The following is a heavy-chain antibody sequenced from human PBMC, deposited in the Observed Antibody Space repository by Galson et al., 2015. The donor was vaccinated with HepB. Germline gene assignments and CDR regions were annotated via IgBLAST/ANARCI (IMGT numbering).Heavy chain of an antibody. Sequence: SLRLSCAASGFTFSSYAMHWVRQAPGKGLEYVSAISSNGGSTYYADSVKGRFTISRDNSKNTLYLQMSSLRAEDTAVYYCVKGLGSAHLRNWFDPWGQGTLVTVSS. J-gene: IGHJ5*02. CDR1: GFTFSSYA. V-gene: IGHV3-64D*06. CDR3: VKGLGSAHLRNWFDP. D-gene: IGHD3-16*01. CDR2: ISSNGGST.